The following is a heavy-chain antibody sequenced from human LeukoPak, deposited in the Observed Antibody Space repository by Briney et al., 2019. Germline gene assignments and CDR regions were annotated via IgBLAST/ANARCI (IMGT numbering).Heavy chain of an antibody. CDR3: ARHRGPGTYYYGSGSYYRGDWFDP. Sequence: SETLSLTCTVSGGSISSSSYYWGWIRQPPGKGLEWIGSIYYSGSTYYNPSLKSRVTISVDTSKNQFSLKLSSVTAADTAVYYCARHRGPGTYYYGSGSYYRGDWFDPWGQGTLVTVSS. D-gene: IGHD3-10*01. CDR2: IYYSGST. V-gene: IGHV4-39*01. J-gene: IGHJ5*02. CDR1: GGSISSSSYY.